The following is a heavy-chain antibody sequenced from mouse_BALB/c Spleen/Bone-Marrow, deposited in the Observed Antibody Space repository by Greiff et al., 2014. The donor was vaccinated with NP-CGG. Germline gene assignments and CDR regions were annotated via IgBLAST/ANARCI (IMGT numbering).Heavy chain of an antibody. J-gene: IGHJ4*01. CDR2: ISSGGSNT. V-gene: IGHV5-6*01. CDR1: GFTFSSYG. CDR3: ARHQRYYAMDY. Sequence: EVNLVESGGDLVKPRGSLKLSCAASGFTFSSYGMSWGRQTPDKRLEWVATISSGGSNTYYPDSVKGRFTISRDNAKNTLYLQMSSLKSEDTAMYYCARHQRYYAMDYWGQGTSVTVSS.